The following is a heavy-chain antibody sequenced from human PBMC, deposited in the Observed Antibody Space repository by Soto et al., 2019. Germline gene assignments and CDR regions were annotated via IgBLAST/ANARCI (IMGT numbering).Heavy chain of an antibody. Sequence: GASVKVSCKASGGTFSSYTISWVRQAPGQGLEWMGRIIPILGIANYAQKFQGRVTITADKSTSTAYMELSSLRSEDTAVYYRATDPGPRYSGYDDAFDIWGQGTMVTVSS. CDR3: ATDPGPRYSGYDDAFDI. CDR2: IIPILGIA. J-gene: IGHJ3*02. CDR1: GGTFSSYT. V-gene: IGHV1-69*02. D-gene: IGHD5-12*01.